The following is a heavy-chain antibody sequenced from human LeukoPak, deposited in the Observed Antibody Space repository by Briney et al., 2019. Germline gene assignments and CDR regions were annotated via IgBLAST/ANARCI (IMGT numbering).Heavy chain of an antibody. CDR1: GFTFSDYS. V-gene: IGHV3-48*01. J-gene: IGHJ4*02. D-gene: IGHD5-24*01. CDR2: IGVDSGNT. CDR3: ARDYKYAFDN. Sequence: GGSLRLSRAASGFTFSDYSMNWVRQAPGKGLEWISYIGVDSGNTNYADSVKGRFTISGDKAKNSLYLQMNSLRVEDTAVYYCARDYKYAFDNWGQGTLVTVSS.